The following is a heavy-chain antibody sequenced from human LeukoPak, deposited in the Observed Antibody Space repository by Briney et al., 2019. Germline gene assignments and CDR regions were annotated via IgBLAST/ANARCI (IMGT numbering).Heavy chain of an antibody. Sequence: PGGSLRLSCAASGFTFSNFGMHWVRQAPGKGLEWVAVISYDGSIRYYADSVKGRFTISRDNSYNTLYLQMNSLRAEDTAVYYCASRSTYLDYWGQGTLVTVSS. V-gene: IGHV3-30*03. CDR1: GFTFSNFG. CDR2: ISYDGSIR. D-gene: IGHD5/OR15-5a*01. J-gene: IGHJ4*02. CDR3: ASRSTYLDY.